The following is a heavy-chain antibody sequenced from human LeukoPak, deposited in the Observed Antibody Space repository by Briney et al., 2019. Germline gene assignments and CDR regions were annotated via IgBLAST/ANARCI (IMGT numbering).Heavy chain of an antibody. CDR1: GDTFSTYV. J-gene: IGHJ5*02. D-gene: IGHD3-10*01. Sequence: SVKVSCKASGDTFSTYVISWVRQAPGQGLEWMGGIIPIFGTANYAQKFQGRVTITADESTSTAYMELSSLRSEDTAVYYCARVVQAGNWFDPWGQGTLVTVSS. CDR3: ARVVQAGNWFDP. V-gene: IGHV1-69*13. CDR2: IIPIFGTA.